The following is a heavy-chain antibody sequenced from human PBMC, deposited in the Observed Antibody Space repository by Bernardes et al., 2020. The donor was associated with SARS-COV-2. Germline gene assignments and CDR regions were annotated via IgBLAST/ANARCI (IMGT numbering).Heavy chain of an antibody. Sequence: GGSLRLSCAASGFTFSSYCMSWVRQAPGKGLEWVANIKQDGSEKYYVDSVKGRFTISRDNAKNSLYLQMNSLRAEDTAVYYCARDSMYSSGSYYYYGMDVWGQGTTVTVSS. J-gene: IGHJ6*02. V-gene: IGHV3-7*01. D-gene: IGHD6-19*01. CDR1: GFTFSSYC. CDR2: IKQDGSEK. CDR3: ARDSMYSSGSYYYYGMDV.